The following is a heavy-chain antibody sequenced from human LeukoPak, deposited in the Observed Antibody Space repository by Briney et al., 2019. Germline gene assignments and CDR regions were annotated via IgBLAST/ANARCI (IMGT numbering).Heavy chain of an antibody. CDR2: ISSSGGST. CDR1: GFTFSSYE. V-gene: IGHV3-23*01. J-gene: IGHJ4*02. D-gene: IGHD2-2*01. CDR3: AKEQFYGTVVVPADIPPRIGY. Sequence: GGSLRLSCAASGFTFSSYEMSWVRQAPGKGLEWVSCISSSGGSTYYPDSLKGRFTISRDNSKNTLYLQMNSLRAEDTAVYYCAKEQFYGTVVVPADIPPRIGYWGQGTLVTVSS.